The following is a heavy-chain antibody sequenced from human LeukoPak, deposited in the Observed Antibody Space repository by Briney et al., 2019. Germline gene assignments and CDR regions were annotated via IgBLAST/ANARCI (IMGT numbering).Heavy chain of an antibody. V-gene: IGHV1-69*13. CDR1: GGTFSSYA. J-gene: IGHJ3*02. D-gene: IGHD3-3*01. CDR2: IIPIFGTA. CDR3: ARGPRGIFGVVIMAAFDI. Sequence: SVKVSCKASGGTFSSYAISWVRQAPGQGLEWMGGIIPIFGTANYAQKFQGRVTITADESTSTAYMELSSLRSEDTAVYYCARGPRGIFGVVIMAAFDIWGQGTMVTVSS.